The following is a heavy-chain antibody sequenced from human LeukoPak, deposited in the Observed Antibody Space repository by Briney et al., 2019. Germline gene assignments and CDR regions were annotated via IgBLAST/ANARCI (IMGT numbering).Heavy chain of an antibody. D-gene: IGHD1-26*01. J-gene: IGHJ4*02. Sequence: GGSLRLSCVASGFSLSNYIMSWVRQAPGKGLEWVSTVRSSGSYTYYADSVKGRFTISRGNSKNTLYLQMNSLRAEDTAVYYCAKVGSIVGAMVFLDYWGQGTLVTVSS. CDR2: VRSSGSYT. V-gene: IGHV3-23*01. CDR3: AKVGSIVGAMVFLDY. CDR1: GFSLSNYI.